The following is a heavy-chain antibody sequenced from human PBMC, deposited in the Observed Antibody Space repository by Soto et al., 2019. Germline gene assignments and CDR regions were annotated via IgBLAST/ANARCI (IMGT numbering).Heavy chain of an antibody. V-gene: IGHV4-34*01. J-gene: IGHJ4*02. CDR2: INHSGST. CDR1: GGSFSGYY. D-gene: IGHD3-22*01. CDR3: ARGRRYYYVSSGYYPFDY. Sequence: PSETLSLTCAVYGGSFSGYYWSWIRQPPGKGLEWIGEINHSGSTNYNPSLKSRVTISVDTSKNQFSLKLSSVTAADTAVYYCARGRRYYYVSSGYYPFDYWGQGTLVTVSS.